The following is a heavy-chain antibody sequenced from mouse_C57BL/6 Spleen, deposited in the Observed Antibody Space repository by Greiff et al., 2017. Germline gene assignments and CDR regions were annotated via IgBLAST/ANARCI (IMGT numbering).Heavy chain of an antibody. J-gene: IGHJ3*01. CDR2: IYPGSGGT. D-gene: IGHD4-1*01. Sequence: VQLQQPGAELVKPGASVKMSCKASGYTFTSYWITWVKQRPGQGLEWIGDIYPGSGGTNYNEKFKSKATLTVDTSSSTAYMQLSSLTSEDSAVYYYARGGKNWGLAYWGQGTLVTVSA. V-gene: IGHV1-55*01. CDR3: ARGGKNWGLAY. CDR1: GYTFTSYW.